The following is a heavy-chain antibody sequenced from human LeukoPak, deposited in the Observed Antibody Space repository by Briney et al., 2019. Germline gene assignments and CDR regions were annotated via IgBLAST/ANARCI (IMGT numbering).Heavy chain of an antibody. D-gene: IGHD6-13*01. CDR1: GYTFTGYY. Sequence: AASVKVSCKASGYTFTGYYMHWVRQAPGQGLEWMGWINPNSGGTNYAQKFQGRVTMTRDTSISTAYMELSRLRSDDTAVYYCARVQSSRGRAYYMDVWGKGTTVTVSS. CDR2: INPNSGGT. CDR3: ARVQSSRGRAYYMDV. J-gene: IGHJ6*03. V-gene: IGHV1-2*02.